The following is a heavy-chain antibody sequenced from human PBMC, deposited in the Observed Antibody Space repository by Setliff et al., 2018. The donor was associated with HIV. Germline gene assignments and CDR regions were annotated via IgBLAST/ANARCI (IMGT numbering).Heavy chain of an antibody. D-gene: IGHD3-3*01. Sequence: GGSLRLSCAASGFTFSDYGMHWVRRVPGKGLEWVAGIMWNSESMDYADLVKGRFTISRDNAKKSLYLQMNSLRPEDTALYYCAKEGPWGTIFGGFFDSWGQGIRVTVSS. V-gene: IGHV3-9*01. CDR2: IMWNSESM. CDR3: AKEGPWGTIFGGFFDS. J-gene: IGHJ4*02. CDR1: GFTFSDYG.